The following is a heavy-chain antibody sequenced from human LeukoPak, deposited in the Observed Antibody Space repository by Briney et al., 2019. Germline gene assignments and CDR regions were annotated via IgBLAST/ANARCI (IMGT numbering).Heavy chain of an antibody. CDR3: ARHRITIFGVTPNWFDP. CDR2: IYYSGST. J-gene: IGHJ5*02. V-gene: IGHV4-39*01. CDR1: GGSISSSSYS. Sequence: PSETLSLTCTVSGGSISSSSYSWGWIRQPPGKGLEWIGSIYYSGSTYYNPSLKSRVTISVDTSKNQFSLKLSSVTAADTAVYYCARHRITIFGVTPNWFDPWGQGTLVTVSS. D-gene: IGHD3-3*01.